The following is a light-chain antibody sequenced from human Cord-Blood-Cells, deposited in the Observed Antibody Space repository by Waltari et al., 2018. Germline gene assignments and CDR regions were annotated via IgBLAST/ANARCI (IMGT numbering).Light chain of an antibody. CDR3: CSYAGSSTWV. CDR1: SSDVGSYNL. CDR2: EGS. Sequence: QSALTQSASVSGSPGQSITISRTGTSSDVGSYNLVSWYQQHPGKAPKLMIYEGSKRPSGVSNRFSGSKSGNTASLTISGLQAEDEADYYCCSYAGSSTWVFGGGTKLTVL. V-gene: IGLV2-23*01. J-gene: IGLJ3*02.